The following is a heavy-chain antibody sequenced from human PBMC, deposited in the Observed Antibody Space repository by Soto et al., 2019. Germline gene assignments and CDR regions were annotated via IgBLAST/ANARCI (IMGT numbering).Heavy chain of an antibody. CDR3: ARDVYYDGSGSRLSGIDY. CDR2: ISQNESDK. V-gene: IGHV3-30-3*01. J-gene: IGHJ4*02. D-gene: IGHD3-22*01. CDR1: AFTIRNYA. Sequence: QVQLVESVGAVVQPGRSLRLSCAVSAFTIRNYAMHWVRQAPGKGLEWVALISQNESDKPSPDSVKGRFTTSRDSYTNTLYLQMNSLRPEDTAVYYCARDVYYDGSGSRLSGIDYWGQGTLVVVSS.